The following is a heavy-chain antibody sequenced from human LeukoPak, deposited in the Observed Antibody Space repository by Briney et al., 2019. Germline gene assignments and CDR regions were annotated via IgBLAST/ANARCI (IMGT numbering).Heavy chain of an antibody. CDR2: INPDSGGT. CDR1: GYTFTGYY. J-gene: IGHJ4*02. D-gene: IGHD5-24*01. V-gene: IGHV1-2*02. Sequence: GASVKVSCKASGYTFTGYYMHWVRQAPGQGLEWMGWINPDSGGTNYAQKFQGRVTMTRDTSISTAYMELSRLRSDDTAVYYCARDVSKPGGLQHYWGQGTLVTVSS. CDR3: ARDVSKPGGLQHY.